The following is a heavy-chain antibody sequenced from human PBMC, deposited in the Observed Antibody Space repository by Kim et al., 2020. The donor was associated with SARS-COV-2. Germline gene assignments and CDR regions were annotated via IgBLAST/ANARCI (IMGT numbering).Heavy chain of an antibody. J-gene: IGHJ4*02. D-gene: IGHD1-1*01. Sequence: SNPSLKSRVTISVDTAKNQFSLKLSSVTAADTAVYYCARGDNTMLGYFDYWGQGTLVTVSS. V-gene: IGHV4-34*01. CDR3: ARGDNTMLGYFDY.